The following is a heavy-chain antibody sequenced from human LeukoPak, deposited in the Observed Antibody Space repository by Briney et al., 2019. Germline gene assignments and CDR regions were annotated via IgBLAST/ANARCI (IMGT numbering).Heavy chain of an antibody. J-gene: IGHJ3*02. Sequence: SETLSLTSAVYGGSFSGYYWSWIRQPPGKGLEWIGEINHSGSTNYNPSLKSRVTISVDTSKNQFSLKLSSVTAADTAVYYCARSGGTSARVNAFDIWGQGTMVTVSS. CDR1: GGSFSGYY. V-gene: IGHV4-34*01. CDR3: ARSGGTSARVNAFDI. D-gene: IGHD2-15*01. CDR2: INHSGST.